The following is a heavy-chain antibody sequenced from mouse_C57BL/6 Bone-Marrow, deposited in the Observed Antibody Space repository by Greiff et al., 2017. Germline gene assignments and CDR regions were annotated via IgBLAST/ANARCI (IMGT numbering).Heavy chain of an antibody. CDR2: IRLKSDNYAT. Sequence: EVKVVESGGGLVQPGGSMKLSCVASGFTFSNYWMNWVRQSPEKGLEWVAQIRLKSDNYATHYAESVKGRFTISRDDSKSSVYLRMNNLRAEDTGIYYGTIYYGNYHYYYAMDYWGQGTSVTVSS. CDR1: GFTFSNYW. CDR3: TIYYGNYHYYYAMDY. D-gene: IGHD2-1*01. V-gene: IGHV6-3*01. J-gene: IGHJ4*01.